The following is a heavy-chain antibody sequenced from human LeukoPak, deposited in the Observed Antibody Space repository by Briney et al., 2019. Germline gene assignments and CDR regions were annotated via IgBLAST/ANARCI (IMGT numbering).Heavy chain of an antibody. CDR1: GYTFTGYY. J-gene: IGHJ5*02. Sequence: GASVKVSCKASGYTFTGYYMHWVRQAPGQGLEWMGWINPNSGGTNYAQKFQGRVTMTRDTSISTAYMELSRLRSDDTAVYYCARDKENDFWSGYSTPKNWFDPWGQGTLVTVSS. V-gene: IGHV1-2*02. CDR2: INPNSGGT. D-gene: IGHD3-3*01. CDR3: ARDKENDFWSGYSTPKNWFDP.